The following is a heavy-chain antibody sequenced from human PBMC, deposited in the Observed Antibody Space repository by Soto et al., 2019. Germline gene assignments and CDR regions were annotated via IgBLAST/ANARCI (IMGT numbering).Heavy chain of an antibody. J-gene: IGHJ4*02. D-gene: IGHD3-22*01. Sequence: QVQLVQSGAEVKKPGASVKVSCEASGYTFSSYYMHWVRQAPGQGLEWMGIINPSDGRTTYAQKFQGSXTLXRXASTSTVYMELSSLRSEDTAVYYCARGLSSSGYYSPWGQGTLVTVSS. CDR3: ARGLSSSGYYSP. CDR2: INPSDGRT. V-gene: IGHV1-46*01. CDR1: GYTFSSYY.